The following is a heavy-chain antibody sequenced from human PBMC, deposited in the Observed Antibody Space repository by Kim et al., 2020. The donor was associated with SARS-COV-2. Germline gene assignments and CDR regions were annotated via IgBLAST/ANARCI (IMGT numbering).Heavy chain of an antibody. CDR1: GGSISSGGYY. D-gene: IGHD3-3*01. CDR2: IYYSGST. J-gene: IGHJ4*02. CDR3: ATGITIFGVVRGPFDY. V-gene: IGHV4-31*03. Sequence: SETLSLTCTVSGGSISSGGYYWSWIRQHPGKGLEWIGYIYYSGSTYYNPSLKSRVTISVDTSKNQFSLKLSSVTAADTAVYYCATGITIFGVVRGPFDYWGQGTLFTVSS.